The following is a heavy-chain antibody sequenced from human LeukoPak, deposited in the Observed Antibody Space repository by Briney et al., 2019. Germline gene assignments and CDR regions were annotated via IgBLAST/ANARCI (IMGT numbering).Heavy chain of an antibody. CDR3: ARGPPRYCSGGSCSPFDY. CDR2: INPNSGGT. V-gene: IGHV1-2*02. Sequence: ASVKVSCKASGYTFTGYYMHWVRRAPGQGLEWMGWINPNSGGTNYAQKFQGRVTMTRDTSISTAYMELSRLRSDDTAVYYCARGPPRYCSGGSCSPFDYWGQGTLVTVSS. J-gene: IGHJ4*02. CDR1: GYTFTGYY. D-gene: IGHD2-15*01.